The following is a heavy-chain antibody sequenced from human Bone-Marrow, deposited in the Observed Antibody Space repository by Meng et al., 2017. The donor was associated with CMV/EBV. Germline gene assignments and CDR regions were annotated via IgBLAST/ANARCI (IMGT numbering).Heavy chain of an antibody. V-gene: IGHV1-18*01. CDR3: TRGVGATFGPIDC. CDR2: ISAYNGNT. Sequence: ASVKVSCKASGYTFTNYGFSWVRQAPGQGLEWMGWISAYNGNTNFAQKVQGRVTLTTDTSTNTAYMELRSLRSDDTAVYYGTRGVGATFGPIDCWGQGTLVTVSS. D-gene: IGHD1-26*01. CDR1: GYTFTNYG. J-gene: IGHJ4*02.